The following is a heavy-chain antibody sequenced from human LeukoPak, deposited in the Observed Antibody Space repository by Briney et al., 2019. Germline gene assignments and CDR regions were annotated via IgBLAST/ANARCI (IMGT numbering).Heavy chain of an antibody. CDR2: IYYSGST. CDR1: GGSISSSSYY. Sequence: SETLSLTCTVSGGSISSSSYYWGWIRQPPGKGLAWIGSIYYSGSTYYNPSLKSRVTISVDTSKNQFSLKLSSVTAADTAVYYCARRAAKGGYYFHYWGQGTLVTVSS. J-gene: IGHJ4*02. V-gene: IGHV4-39*01. CDR3: ARRAAKGGYYFHY.